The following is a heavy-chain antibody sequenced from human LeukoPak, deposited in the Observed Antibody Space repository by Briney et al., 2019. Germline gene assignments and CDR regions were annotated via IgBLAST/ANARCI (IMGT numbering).Heavy chain of an antibody. Sequence: ASVKVSCKASGYSFTSYYIHWVRRAPGQGLEWMGIINPSGGSTTYAQKFQGKVTLTRDTSTSTVYMELSSLRSEDTAVYYCARSYYDDSGGASNAFDIWGQGTMVTVSS. J-gene: IGHJ3*02. CDR1: GYSFTSYY. V-gene: IGHV1-46*01. D-gene: IGHD3-22*01. CDR3: ARSYYDDSGGASNAFDI. CDR2: INPSGGST.